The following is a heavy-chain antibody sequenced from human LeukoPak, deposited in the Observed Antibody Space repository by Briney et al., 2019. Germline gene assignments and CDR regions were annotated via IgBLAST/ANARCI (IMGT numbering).Heavy chain of an antibody. CDR2: INPDTGGS. Sequence: ASVWVSCKPSGYTFTDYCLHWVRQAPGQGLEWMGWINPDTGGSFSAQTMQGMVTMTRDMSINTSYMELNRLSFDDTAVYYCSREYQRLGHNWFDRWGHGILVSVSS. CDR1: GYTFTDYC. J-gene: IGHJ5*02. CDR3: SREYQRLGHNWFDR. V-gene: IGHV1-2*02. D-gene: IGHD2-2*01.